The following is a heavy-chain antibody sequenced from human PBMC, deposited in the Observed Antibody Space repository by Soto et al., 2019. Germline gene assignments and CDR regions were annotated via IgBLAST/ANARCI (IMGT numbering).Heavy chain of an antibody. CDR2: IYWDDDK. CDR1: GFSLSTTGVG. D-gene: IGHD2-15*01. CDR3: AYLPCIGGSSYWFSCSSKDV. Sequence: QITLKESGPTLVKPTQTLTLTCTFSGFSLSTTGVGVAWIRQPPGKALEWLALIYWDDDKRYRPSLGSRLTITKDTTKIQVVLTMTNMDSVDTATYCCAYLPCIGGSSYWFSCSSKDVSGQATRVT. J-gene: IGHJ6*02. V-gene: IGHV2-5*02.